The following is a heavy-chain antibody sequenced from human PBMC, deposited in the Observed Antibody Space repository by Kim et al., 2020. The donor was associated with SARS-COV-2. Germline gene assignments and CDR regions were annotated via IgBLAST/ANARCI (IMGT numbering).Heavy chain of an antibody. J-gene: IGHJ6*02. CDR1: GGSISSSSYY. CDR2: IYYSGST. Sequence: SETLSLTCTVSGGSISSSSYYWGWIRQPPGKGLEWIGSIYYSGSTYYNPSLKSRVTISVDTSKNQFSLKLSSVTAADTAVYYCARDCGWELLRVYYYGMDVWGQGTTVTVSS. D-gene: IGHD1-26*01. V-gene: IGHV4-39*07. CDR3: ARDCGWELLRVYYYGMDV.